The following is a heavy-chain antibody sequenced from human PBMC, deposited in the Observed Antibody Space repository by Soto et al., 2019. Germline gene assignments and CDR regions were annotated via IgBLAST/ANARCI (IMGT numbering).Heavy chain of an antibody. J-gene: IGHJ4*02. CDR1: GESVTRYW. Sequence: GEAVQISYERSGESVTRYWSGWVRQMPGKGLEWMGIIYPGDSDTRYSPSFQGQVTISADKSISTAADTAVYYCARHRYSYGVYYFDYWGQGTLVTVSS. CDR2: IYPGDSDT. CDR3: YYFDY. V-gene: IGHV5-51*01. D-gene: IGHD5-18*01.